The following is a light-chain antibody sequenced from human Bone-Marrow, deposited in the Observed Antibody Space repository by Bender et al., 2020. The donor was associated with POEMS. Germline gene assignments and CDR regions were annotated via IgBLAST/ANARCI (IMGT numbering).Light chain of an antibody. V-gene: IGLV2-14*01. CDR1: SSDVGGENF. CDR2: DVT. CDR3: AVWDDSLNGWV. J-gene: IGLJ3*02. Sequence: QSALTQPASVSASPGQSITISCTGFSSDVGGENFVAWYQQQYPGKAPKLIIYDVTNRPSGVSNRFSGSKSGSTASLTISGLQSEDEADYYCAVWDDSLNGWVFGGGTKLTVL.